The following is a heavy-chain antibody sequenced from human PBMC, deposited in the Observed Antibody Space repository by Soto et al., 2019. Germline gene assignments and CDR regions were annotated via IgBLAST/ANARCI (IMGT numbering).Heavy chain of an antibody. CDR1: GYTFTSYD. J-gene: IGHJ6*03. D-gene: IGHD4-17*01. CDR3: ARGWGTTVSPSYYYYYMDV. Sequence: QVQLVQSGAEVKKPGASVKVSCKASGYTFTSYDINWVRQATGQGLELMGWMNPNSGNTGYAQKFQGRVTMTRNTSISTADMELSSLRSEDTAVYYCARGWGTTVSPSYYYYYMDVWGKGTTVTVSS. V-gene: IGHV1-8*01. CDR2: MNPNSGNT.